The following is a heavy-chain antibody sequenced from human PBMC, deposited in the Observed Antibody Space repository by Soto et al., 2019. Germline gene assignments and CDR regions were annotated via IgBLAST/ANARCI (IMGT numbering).Heavy chain of an antibody. CDR3: ARAKHYNWFDP. Sequence: SETLSLTCSVSGDSISGYFWSWIRQPPGKGLEWIGYVQYSGSTDYNPSVRSRVTISVDTSKNQFSLKLSSVTAADTAVYYCARAKHYNWFDPWGQGTLVTVSS. V-gene: IGHV4-59*12. CDR2: VQYSGST. CDR1: GDSISGYF. J-gene: IGHJ5*02.